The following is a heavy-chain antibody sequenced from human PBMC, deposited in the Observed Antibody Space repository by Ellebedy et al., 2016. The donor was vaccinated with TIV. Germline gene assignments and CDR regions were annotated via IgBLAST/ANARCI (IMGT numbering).Heavy chain of an antibody. J-gene: IGHJ2*01. CDR2: INKDGSST. D-gene: IGHD3-10*01. CDR1: GFTFSSYW. CDR3: ARDPYYGFGYFDL. V-gene: IGHV3-74*01. Sequence: GESLKISXAASGFTFSSYWMHWVRQAPGKGLVLVSRINKDGSSTNYADSVKGRFTISRDNAQNTLYLQMNSLRAEDTAVYYCARDPYYGFGYFDLWGRGTLVTVSS.